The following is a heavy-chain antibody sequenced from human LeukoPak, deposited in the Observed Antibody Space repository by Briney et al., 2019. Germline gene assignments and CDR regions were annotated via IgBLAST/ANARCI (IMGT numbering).Heavy chain of an antibody. Sequence: PGGSLRLSCAASVFTFDECAMHWVRQAPGKGLEWVSGISWNSGSIGYADSVKGRFTISRDNAKNSLFLQMNSLRAVDTALYYCAKDRGGYSYGYASGIDYWGQGTLVTVSS. J-gene: IGHJ4*02. V-gene: IGHV3-9*01. CDR3: AKDRGGYSYGYASGIDY. CDR1: VFTFDECA. CDR2: ISWNSGSI. D-gene: IGHD5-18*01.